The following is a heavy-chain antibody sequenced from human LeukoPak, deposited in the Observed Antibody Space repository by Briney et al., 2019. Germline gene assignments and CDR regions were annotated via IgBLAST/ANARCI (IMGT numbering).Heavy chain of an antibody. V-gene: IGHV1-69*05. Sequence: SVKVSCKASGGTFSSYAISWVRQAHGQGLEWMGGIIPIFGTANYAQKFQGRVTITTDESTSTAYMELSSLRSEDTAVYYCARETPSYYDFWSGHHQAIKKTYTDNWFDPWGQGTLVTVSS. CDR2: IIPIFGTA. D-gene: IGHD3-3*01. J-gene: IGHJ5*02. CDR3: ARETPSYYDFWSGHHQAIKKTYTDNWFDP. CDR1: GGTFSSYA.